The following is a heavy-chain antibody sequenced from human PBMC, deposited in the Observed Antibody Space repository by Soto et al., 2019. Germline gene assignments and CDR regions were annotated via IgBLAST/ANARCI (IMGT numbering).Heavy chain of an antibody. Sequence: QVQLQESGPGLVKPSETLSLTCTVSGGSIRTSYWSWIRQPPGKGLEWIGYTYNSGSTNYNPSLKNRVTIAVDTSKNQFSLHLSSVTAADTAVYYCARDAFDIWGQGTMVTVSS. V-gene: IGHV4-59*01. CDR1: GGSIRTSY. CDR3: ARDAFDI. CDR2: TYNSGST. J-gene: IGHJ3*02.